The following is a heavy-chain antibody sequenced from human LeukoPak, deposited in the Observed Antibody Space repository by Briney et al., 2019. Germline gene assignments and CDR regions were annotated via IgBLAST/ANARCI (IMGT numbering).Heavy chain of an antibody. CDR1: GFIVSHNY. CDR2: IYIDGTT. Sequence: GGSLRLSCAASGFIVSHNYMTWVRQAPGKGLEWISVIYIDGTTYYADSVKGRFTISGDQANNTLYLQMNTLRDEDTAVYYCARGPRYSFYWGQGTLVSVSS. D-gene: IGHD6-13*01. CDR3: ARGPRYSFY. J-gene: IGHJ4*02. V-gene: IGHV3-53*01.